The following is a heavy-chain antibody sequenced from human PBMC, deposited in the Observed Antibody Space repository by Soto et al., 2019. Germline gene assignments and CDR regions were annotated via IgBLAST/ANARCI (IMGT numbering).Heavy chain of an antibody. D-gene: IGHD2-15*01. CDR3: AKETYSGPLDY. V-gene: IGHV3-30*18. J-gene: IGHJ4*02. CDR2: ISYDGSNK. CDR1: GLTFSSYG. Sequence: QVQLVESGGGVVQPGRSLRLSCAASGLTFSSYGMHWGRQAPGKGLEWVAVISYDGSNKYYADSVKGRFTISRDNSKNTLYLQMNSLRAEDTAVYYCAKETYSGPLDYWGQGTLVTVSS.